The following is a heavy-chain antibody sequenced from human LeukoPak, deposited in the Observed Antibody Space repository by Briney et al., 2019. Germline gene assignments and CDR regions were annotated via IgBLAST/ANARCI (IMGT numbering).Heavy chain of an antibody. J-gene: IGHJ6*02. CDR1: GFTFSSYA. D-gene: IGHD3-16*01. CDR3: ARNQQLGGHSYYYYGMDV. Sequence: GGSLRLSCAASGFTFSSYAMSWVRQAPGKGLEWVSAISGSGGSTYYADSVKGRFTISRDNSKNTLYLQMNSLRAEDTAVYYCARNQQLGGHSYYYYGMDVWGQGTTVTVSS. CDR2: ISGSGGST. V-gene: IGHV3-23*01.